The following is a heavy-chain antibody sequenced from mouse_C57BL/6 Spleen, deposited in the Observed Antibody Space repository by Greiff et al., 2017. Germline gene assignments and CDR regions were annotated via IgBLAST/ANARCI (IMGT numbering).Heavy chain of an antibody. Sequence: QVLLLQPGAELVKPGASLKVSCTASGYTFTSYWMHLLMQRPGHGLAWFVRIHPSDRDTNYNQKFQGTATLTVAKSSSTAYMQLSSLTSEDSAVYYCAIHIRGYYEYFDVWGTGTTVTVSS. J-gene: IGHJ1*03. CDR1: GYTFTSYW. D-gene: IGHD2-3*01. V-gene: IGHV1-74*01. CDR3: AIHIRGYYEYFDV. CDR2: IHPSDRDT.